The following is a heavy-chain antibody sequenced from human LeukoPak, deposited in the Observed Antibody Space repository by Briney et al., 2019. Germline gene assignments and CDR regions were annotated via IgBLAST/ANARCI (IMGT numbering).Heavy chain of an antibody. Sequence: GGSLRLSCAASGFTFSDYSMSWIRQAPGKGLEWVSNIDSRGHAIYYADSVKGRFTISRDNSKNTLYLQMNSLRAEDTAVYYCAREDIVVVPVAVGFYGLDVWGQGTTVTVSS. CDR1: GFTFSDYS. J-gene: IGHJ6*02. CDR2: IDSRGHAI. CDR3: AREDIVVVPVAVGFYGLDV. D-gene: IGHD2-2*01. V-gene: IGHV3-11*04.